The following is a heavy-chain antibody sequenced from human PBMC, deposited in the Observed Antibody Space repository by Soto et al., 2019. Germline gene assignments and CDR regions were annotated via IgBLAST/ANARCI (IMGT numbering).Heavy chain of an antibody. J-gene: IGHJ6*02. CDR1: GGTFSSYA. Sequence: ASVKVSCKASGGTFSSYAISWVRQAPGQGLEWMGGIIPIFGTANYAQKFQGRVTITADKSTSTAYMELSSLRSEDTAVYYCARDHRRIAALGMDVWGQGTTVTVSS. D-gene: IGHD6-6*01. CDR2: IIPIFGTA. CDR3: ARDHRRIAALGMDV. V-gene: IGHV1-69*06.